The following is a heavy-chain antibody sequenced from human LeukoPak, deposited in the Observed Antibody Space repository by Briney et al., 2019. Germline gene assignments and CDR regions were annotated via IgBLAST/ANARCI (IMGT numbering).Heavy chain of an antibody. Sequence: SETLSLTCTVSGGSISSYYWSWIRQPPGKGLEWIGYIYYTGSINYNPSLKSRVTISIDTYKNQFSLKLSSVTAADTAVYYCARRPRGVVVASTHWYFDLWGRGTLVTVSS. CDR3: ARRPRGVVVASTHWYFDL. V-gene: IGHV4-59*08. D-gene: IGHD2-15*01. J-gene: IGHJ2*01. CDR1: GGSISSYY. CDR2: IYYTGSI.